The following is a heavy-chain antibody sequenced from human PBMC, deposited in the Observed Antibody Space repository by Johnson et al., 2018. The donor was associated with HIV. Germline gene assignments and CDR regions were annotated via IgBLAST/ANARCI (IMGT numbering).Heavy chain of an antibody. CDR1: GFTLSSYG. J-gene: IGHJ3*02. CDR2: IRYDGSNK. V-gene: IGHV3-30*02. D-gene: IGHD6-19*01. CDR3: ARAGSTSGWFDAFDI. Sequence: QVQLVESGGGVVQPGGSLRLSCVASGFTLSSYGMHWVRQAPGKGLEWVSFIRYDGSNKYYADSVKGRFTISRDISKNTLYLQMNSLRTEDTAAYYCARAGSTSGWFDAFDIWGQGTMVTVSS.